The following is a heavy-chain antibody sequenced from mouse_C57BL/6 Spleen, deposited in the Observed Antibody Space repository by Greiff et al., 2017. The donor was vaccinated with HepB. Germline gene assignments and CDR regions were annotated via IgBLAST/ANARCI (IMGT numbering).Heavy chain of an antibody. CDR1: GYTFTSYW. V-gene: IGHV1-69*01. Sequence: VKLQQPGAELVMPGASVKLSCKASGYTFTSYWMHWVKQRPGQGLEWIGEIDPSDSYTNYNQKFKGKSTLTVDKSSSTAYMQLSSLTSEDSAVYYCARHYEGYWGQGTTLTVSS. CDR3: ARHYEGY. D-gene: IGHD2-4*01. J-gene: IGHJ2*01. CDR2: IDPSDSYT.